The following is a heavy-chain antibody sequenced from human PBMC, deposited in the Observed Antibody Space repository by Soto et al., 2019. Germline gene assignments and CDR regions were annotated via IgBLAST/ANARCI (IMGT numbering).Heavy chain of an antibody. D-gene: IGHD6-19*01. CDR2: IIPILGIA. CDR1: GGTFSSYT. Sequence: QVQLVQSGAEVKKPGSSVKVSCKASGGTFSSYTISWVRQAPGQGLEWMGRIIPILGIANYAQKFQGRVTITADKSTSTAYMELSSLRSEDTAVYYCARQRQWLVRNWFDPWGQGTLVTVSS. J-gene: IGHJ5*02. CDR3: ARQRQWLVRNWFDP. V-gene: IGHV1-69*02.